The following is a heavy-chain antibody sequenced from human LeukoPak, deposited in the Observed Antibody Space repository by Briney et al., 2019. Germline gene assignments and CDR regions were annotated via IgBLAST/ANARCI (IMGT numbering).Heavy chain of an antibody. J-gene: IGHJ3*02. CDR1: GGSISSYY. D-gene: IGHD2-21*02. CDR2: IYTSGST. Sequence: SETLSLTCTVSGGSISSYYWSWIRQPAGKGLEWIGRIYTSGSTNYNPSLKSRVTMSVDTSKNQFSLKLSSVTAADTAVYYCASGYCGGACQLGGVDMWGQGTMVTVSS. V-gene: IGHV4-4*07. CDR3: ASGYCGGACQLGGVDM.